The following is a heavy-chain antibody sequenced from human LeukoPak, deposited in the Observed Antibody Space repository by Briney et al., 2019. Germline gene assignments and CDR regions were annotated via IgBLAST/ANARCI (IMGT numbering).Heavy chain of an antibody. D-gene: IGHD3-16*01. Sequence: GGSLRLSCAASGFKFSDFWMTWVRQTPGKGLEWVANIKEDGSEEYHVDSVKGRFTISRDNTESSLFLQMNSLRGDDTAVYYCVRDSRPGGAMGLYHNFDFWGQGTLVTVSS. CDR3: VRDSRPGGAMGLYHNFDF. J-gene: IGHJ4*02. CDR1: GFKFSDFW. V-gene: IGHV3-7*01. CDR2: IKEDGSEE.